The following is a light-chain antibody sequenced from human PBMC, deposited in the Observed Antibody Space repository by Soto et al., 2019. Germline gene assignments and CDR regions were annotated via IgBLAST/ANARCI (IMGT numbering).Light chain of an antibody. J-gene: IGKJ1*01. CDR3: QQSNFFPWT. V-gene: IGKV1-39*01. CDR2: AAS. Sequence: DVPMTQSPSSLFASIGDRVTITCRASQTIRNYLNWYRQKPGKAPELLIYAASSLHSGVPSRFSGSGSGTDFTLTISSLQPEDFATYSCQQSNFFPWTFGQGTKVE. CDR1: QTIRNY.